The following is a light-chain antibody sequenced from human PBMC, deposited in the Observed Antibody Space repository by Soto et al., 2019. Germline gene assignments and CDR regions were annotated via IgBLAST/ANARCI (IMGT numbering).Light chain of an antibody. Sequence: EIVLTQSPGTLSLSPGERATLSCRASQIVSSSYLAWYQQKPGQAPRLLLSPASTRATGVPDRFSGSGSGTDFTLTISRLEPEDFAVYYCQQYGGGRHSFGQGTKLEIK. J-gene: IGKJ2*01. CDR3: QQYGGGRHS. V-gene: IGKV3-20*01. CDR1: QIVSSSY. CDR2: PAS.